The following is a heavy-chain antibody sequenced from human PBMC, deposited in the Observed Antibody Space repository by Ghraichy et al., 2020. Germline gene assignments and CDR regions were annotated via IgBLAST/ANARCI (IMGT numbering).Heavy chain of an antibody. V-gene: IGHV3-23*01. J-gene: IGHJ4*02. CDR3: AKDRGSWNYGGNQNFDY. CDR1: GFTFSSYA. CDR2: ISGSGGST. Sequence: GGSLRLSCAASGFTFSSYAMSWVRQAPGKGLEWVSAISGSGGSTYYADSVKGRFTISRDNSKNTLYLQMNSLRAEDTAVYYCAKDRGSWNYGGNQNFDYWGQGTLVTVSS. D-gene: IGHD4-23*01.